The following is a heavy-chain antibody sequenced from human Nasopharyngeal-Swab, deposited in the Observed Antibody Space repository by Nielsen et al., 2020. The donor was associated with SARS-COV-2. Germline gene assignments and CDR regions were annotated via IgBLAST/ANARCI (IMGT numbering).Heavy chain of an antibody. Sequence: SETLSLTCTVSGGSISSYYWSWIRQPPGKGLEWIGYIYYSGSTNYNPSLKSRVTISVDTSKNQFSLKLSSVTVADTAIYYCARDGRSSWYFDLWGRGTLVTVSS. CDR1: GGSISSYY. CDR2: IYYSGST. CDR3: ARDGRSSWYFDL. J-gene: IGHJ2*01. V-gene: IGHV4-59*01.